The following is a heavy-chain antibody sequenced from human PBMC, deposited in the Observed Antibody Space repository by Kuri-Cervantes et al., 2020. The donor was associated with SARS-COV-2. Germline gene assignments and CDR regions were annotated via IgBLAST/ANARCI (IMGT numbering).Heavy chain of an antibody. CDR1: GFTVSSYG. V-gene: IGHV3-48*03. J-gene: IGHJ3*02. Sequence: GGSLRLSCAVSGFTVSSYGMNWVRQAPGKGPEWVSHISSSGNTIYYADSVKGRFTISRDNAKNSLYLQMNSLRAEDTAVYYCARDRCYGGSYPCAFDIWGQGTMVTVSS. CDR3: ARDRCYGGSYPCAFDI. CDR2: ISSSGNTI. D-gene: IGHD1-26*01.